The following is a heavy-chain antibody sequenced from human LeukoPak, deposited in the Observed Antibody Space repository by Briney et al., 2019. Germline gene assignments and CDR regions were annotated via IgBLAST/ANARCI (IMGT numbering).Heavy chain of an antibody. CDR1: GYTPTGYY. D-gene: IGHD6-13*01. V-gene: IGHV1-2*02. CDR3: ARAGAAAGTLTRGWFDP. CDR2: INPNSGGT. J-gene: IGHJ5*02. Sequence: ASVKVSCKPSGYTPTGYYTDWVRQARGQGRGWMGWINPNSGGTNYAQKFKGRITITRDTSISTAHRALTRLTSHDTAVYYSARAGAAAGTLTRGWFDPWGQGTLVTVSS.